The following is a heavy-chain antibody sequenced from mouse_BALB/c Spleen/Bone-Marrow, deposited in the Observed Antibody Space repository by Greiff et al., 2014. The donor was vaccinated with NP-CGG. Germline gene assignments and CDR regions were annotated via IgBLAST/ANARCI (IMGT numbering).Heavy chain of an antibody. CDR2: SRNKPKDYTT. D-gene: IGHD2-10*02. J-gene: IGHJ3*01. CDR1: GFTFSAFY. V-gene: IGHV7-1*02. Sequence: EVMLVESGGGLVQPGGSLRLSCATSGFTFSAFYMEWVRQPPGKRLEWIAASRNKPKDYTTEYSASVKGRFIVSRDTSQSILYLQMNALRAEDTAIYYCARDGGYGNYFSYWGQGTLVTVSA. CDR3: ARDGGYGNYFSY.